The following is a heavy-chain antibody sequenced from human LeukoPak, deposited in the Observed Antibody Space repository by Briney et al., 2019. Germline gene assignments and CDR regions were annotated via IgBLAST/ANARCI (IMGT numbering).Heavy chain of an antibody. V-gene: IGHV3-74*01. CDR2: LGGNGRSP. CDR1: GFTFSNHW. J-gene: IGHJ4*02. CDR3: AKTKYYDNSSYTYFDY. Sequence: GGSLRLSCAASGFTFSNHWMHWVRHAPGKGLVWVSRLGGNGRSPAYADSVKGRFTISRDNARNTLYLQMNSLGAEDTAVYYCAKTKYYDNSSYTYFDYWGQGTLVIVSS. D-gene: IGHD3-22*01.